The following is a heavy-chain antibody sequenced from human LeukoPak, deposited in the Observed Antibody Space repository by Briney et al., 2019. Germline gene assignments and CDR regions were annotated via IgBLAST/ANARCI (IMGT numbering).Heavy chain of an antibody. Sequence: SETLSLTCTVSGYSISSGYYWGWIRQPPGKGLEWIGSIYHSGRTFYNPSLKSRVTISVDTSKNQFSLKLTSVTAADTAVYYCARHSHPRVSSWFDPWGQGTLVTVSS. J-gene: IGHJ5*02. CDR3: ARHSHPRVSSWFDP. D-gene: IGHD3-10*01. V-gene: IGHV4-38-2*02. CDR2: IYHSGRT. CDR1: GYSISSGYY.